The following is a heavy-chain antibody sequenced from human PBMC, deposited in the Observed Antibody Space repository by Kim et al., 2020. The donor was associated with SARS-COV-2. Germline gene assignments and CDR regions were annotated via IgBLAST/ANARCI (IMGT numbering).Heavy chain of an antibody. D-gene: IGHD3-10*02. Sequence: ASVKVSCKASGYTFTSYGISWVRQAPGQGLEWMGWISAYNGNTNYAQKLQGRVTMTTDTSTSTAYMEMRSLRSDDTAVYYCARCYVRGVIFWSPKNNYGMDVWGQGTTVTVSS. V-gene: IGHV1-18*01. CDR2: ISAYNGNT. CDR3: ARCYVRGVIFWSPKNNYGMDV. CDR1: GYTFTSYG. J-gene: IGHJ6*02.